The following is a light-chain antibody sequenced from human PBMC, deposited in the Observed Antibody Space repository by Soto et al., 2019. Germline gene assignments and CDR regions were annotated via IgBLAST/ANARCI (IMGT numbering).Light chain of an antibody. CDR1: ESVTNY. CDR2: GAS. J-gene: IGKJ5*01. Sequence: EFVLTQSAATLSLSPGERGTLSCRASESVTNYLAWYQQKPGQAPRLLVYGASTRATGIPDRFSGSGSGTDFTLTISRLEPEDFAVYYCQQYGSSPITFGQGTRLEIK. CDR3: QQYGSSPIT. V-gene: IGKV3-20*01.